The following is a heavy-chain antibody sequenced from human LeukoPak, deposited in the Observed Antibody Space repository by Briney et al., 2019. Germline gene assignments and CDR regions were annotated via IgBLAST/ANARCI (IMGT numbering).Heavy chain of an antibody. V-gene: IGHV4-4*02. Sequence: PSETLSLTCAVSGGSISSSNWWSWVRQPPGKGLEWIAEIYHGGNTNYNPSLKSRVTISVDKSKNQFSLKLSSVTAADTAVYYCARLISAGGLDYWGQGTLVTVSS. CDR1: GGSISSSNW. CDR2: IYHGGNT. CDR3: ARLISAGGLDY. J-gene: IGHJ4*02. D-gene: IGHD2-8*02.